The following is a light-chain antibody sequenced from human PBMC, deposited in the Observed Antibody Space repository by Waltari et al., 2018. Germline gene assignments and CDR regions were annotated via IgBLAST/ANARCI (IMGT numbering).Light chain of an antibody. CDR2: AAS. V-gene: IGKV1-39*01. J-gene: IGKJ3*01. Sequence: DIQMTQSPSSLSASVGDRVTITCRASQSISSYLNWYQQKPGKAPKLLIYAASSLQSGVPSRFSGSGSGTDFILTISSLQPEDFATYYYQQSYSTPFTFGPGTKVDIK. CDR3: QQSYSTPFT. CDR1: QSISSY.